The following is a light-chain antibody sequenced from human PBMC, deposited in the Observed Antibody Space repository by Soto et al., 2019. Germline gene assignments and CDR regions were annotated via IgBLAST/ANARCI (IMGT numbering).Light chain of an antibody. J-gene: IGKJ2*01. Sequence: EIVLTQSPGTLSLSPGERATLSCRASQSVSSNYLAWYQQKPGQSPSLLIYGASSRATGIPDRFSGSGSGTDFPLTISRLESEDSAVYYCQQYGSSSYTFGQGTKLEIK. CDR2: GAS. CDR3: QQYGSSSYT. CDR1: QSVSSNY. V-gene: IGKV3-20*01.